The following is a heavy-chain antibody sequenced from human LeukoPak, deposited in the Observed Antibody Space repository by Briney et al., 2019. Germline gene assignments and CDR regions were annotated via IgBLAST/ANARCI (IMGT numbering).Heavy chain of an antibody. D-gene: IGHD2-2*01. CDR3: ARDSCSSTSCYSRGPFDWFDP. Sequence: GASVKVSCKASGYTFTSYAMNWVRQAPGQGLEWMGWINTNTGNPTYAQGFTGRFVFSLDTSVSTAYLQISSLKAEDTAVYYCARDSCSSTSCYSRGPFDWFDPWGQGTLVTVSS. J-gene: IGHJ5*02. CDR1: GYTFTSYA. V-gene: IGHV7-4-1*02. CDR2: INTNTGNP.